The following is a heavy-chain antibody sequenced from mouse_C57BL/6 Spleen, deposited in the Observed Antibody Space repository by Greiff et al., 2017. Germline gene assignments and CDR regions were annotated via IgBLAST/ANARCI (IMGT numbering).Heavy chain of an antibody. Sequence: QVQLKQSGPELVKPGASVKISCKASGYAFSSSWMNWVKQRPGKGLEWIGRIYPGDGDTNYNGKFKGKATLTADKSSSTAYMQLSSLTSEDSAVYFCAGTTVPSTEAMDYWGQGTSVTVSS. CDR3: AGTTVPSTEAMDY. J-gene: IGHJ4*01. CDR1: GYAFSSSW. CDR2: IYPGDGDT. V-gene: IGHV1-82*01. D-gene: IGHD1-1*01.